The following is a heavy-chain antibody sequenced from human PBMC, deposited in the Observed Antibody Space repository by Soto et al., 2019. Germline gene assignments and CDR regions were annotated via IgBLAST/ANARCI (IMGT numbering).Heavy chain of an antibody. CDR1: GFTFSSYW. D-gene: IGHD3-22*01. CDR2: IKQDGSEK. Sequence: GGSLRLSCAASGFTFSSYWMSWVRQAPGKGLEWVANIKQDGSEKYYVDSVKGRFTISRDNAKNSLYLQMNSLRAEDTAVYYCARGSMIVVVTEGELFDYWGQGTLVTVSS. V-gene: IGHV3-7*05. J-gene: IGHJ4*02. CDR3: ARGSMIVVVTEGELFDY.